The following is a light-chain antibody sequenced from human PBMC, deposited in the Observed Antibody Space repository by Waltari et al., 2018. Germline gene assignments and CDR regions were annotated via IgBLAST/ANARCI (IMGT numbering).Light chain of an antibody. CDR3: QQYFFTPYT. CDR1: QVISNS. J-gene: IGKJ2*01. V-gene: IGKV1-NL1*01. Sequence: DIQMTQSPSSLSASVGDSVTITCRASQVISNSLAWYQQKPGKAPKLLLSVASRLQSGVPSRFTGSGSGTDYTLTISSLQPEDFATYYCQQYFFTPYTFGQGTKLEI. CDR2: VAS.